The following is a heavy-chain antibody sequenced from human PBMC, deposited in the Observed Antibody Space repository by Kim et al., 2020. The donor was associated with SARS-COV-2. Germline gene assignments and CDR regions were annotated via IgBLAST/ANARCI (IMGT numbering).Heavy chain of an antibody. CDR2: ISSSSSTI. CDR3: ARAYGSGSYPPGEGFDP. CDR1: GFTFSSYS. Sequence: GGCLRLSCAASGFTFSSYSMNWVRQAPGKGLEWVSYISSSSSTIYYADSVKGRFTISRDNAKNSLYLQMNSLRDEDTAVYYCARAYGSGSYPPGEGFDPWGQGTLVTVAS. D-gene: IGHD3-10*01. V-gene: IGHV3-48*02. J-gene: IGHJ5*02.